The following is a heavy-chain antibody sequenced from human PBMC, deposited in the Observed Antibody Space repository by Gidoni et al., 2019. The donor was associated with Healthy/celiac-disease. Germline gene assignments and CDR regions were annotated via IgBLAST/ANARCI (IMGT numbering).Heavy chain of an antibody. Sequence: QVQLVESGGGVVQPGRSLRLSCAASGFTFSSYGMHWVRQAPGKGLEWVAVIWYDGSNKYYADSVKGRFTISRDNSKNTLYLQMNSLRAEDTAVYYCARGARLVTMIAYYYYYYGMDVWGQGTTVTVSS. CDR3: ARGARLVTMIAYYYYYYGMDV. J-gene: IGHJ6*02. CDR1: GFTFSSYG. D-gene: IGHD3-22*01. CDR2: IWYDGSNK. V-gene: IGHV3-33*01.